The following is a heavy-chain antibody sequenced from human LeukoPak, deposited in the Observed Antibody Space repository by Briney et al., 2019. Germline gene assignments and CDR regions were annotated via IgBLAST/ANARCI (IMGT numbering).Heavy chain of an antibody. V-gene: IGHV1-2*02. CDR2: INPNSGGT. Sequence: ASVKVSCKASGYTFTGYYMHWVRQAPGQGHEWMGWINPNSGGTNYAQKFQGRVTMTRDTSISTAYMELSRLRSDDTAVYYCARTGYSGYDPAIDYWGQGTLVTVSS. D-gene: IGHD5-12*01. CDR1: GYTFTGYY. J-gene: IGHJ4*02. CDR3: ARTGYSGYDPAIDY.